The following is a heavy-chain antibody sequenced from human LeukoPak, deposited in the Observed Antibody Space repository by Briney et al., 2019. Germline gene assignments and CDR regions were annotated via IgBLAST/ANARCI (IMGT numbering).Heavy chain of an antibody. CDR1: GFTVSDNY. CDR3: ARGGALDI. CDR2: ISNGGNT. Sequence: PGGSLRLSCAASGFTVSDNYMTWVRQAPGKGLEWVSLISNGGNTYYGDSVKGRFTISRDIPQNMLYLQMNSLRAEDTAVYYCARGGALDIWGQGTMVIVS. V-gene: IGHV3-53*01. J-gene: IGHJ3*02. D-gene: IGHD4/OR15-4a*01.